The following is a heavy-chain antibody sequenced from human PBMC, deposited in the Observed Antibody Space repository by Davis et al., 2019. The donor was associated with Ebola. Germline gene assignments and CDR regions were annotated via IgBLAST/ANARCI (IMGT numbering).Heavy chain of an antibody. CDR3: AQGSGYYYPNYYYMDV. CDR1: GGTFSSYA. V-gene: IGHV1-69*13. CDR2: IIPIFGTA. Sequence: SVKVSCKASGGTFSSYAISWVRQAPGQGLEWMGGIIPIFGTANYAQKFQSRVTITADESTSTAYMELSSLRSEDTAVYYCAQGSGYYYPNYYYMDVWGKGTTVTVSS. D-gene: IGHD3-22*01. J-gene: IGHJ6*03.